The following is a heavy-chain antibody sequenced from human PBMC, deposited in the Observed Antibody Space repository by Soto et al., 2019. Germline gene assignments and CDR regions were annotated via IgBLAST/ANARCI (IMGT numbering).Heavy chain of an antibody. Sequence: PSETLALTCPVSGGSISSGDYYWIWIRQPPGKGLEWIGYIYYIENTFYNPSLRSRVTISIDTSKNQFSLKLSSVTAADTAVYYCARLRVPNYYFDLWGQGTLVTVSS. CDR1: GGSISSGDYY. V-gene: IGHV4-30-4*01. J-gene: IGHJ4*02. D-gene: IGHD6-6*01. CDR2: IYYIENT. CDR3: ARLRVPNYYFDL.